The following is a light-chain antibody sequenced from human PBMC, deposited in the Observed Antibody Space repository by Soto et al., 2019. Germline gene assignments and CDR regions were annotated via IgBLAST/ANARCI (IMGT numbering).Light chain of an antibody. J-gene: IGKJ1*01. Sequence: ELVMTQSPATLSLSPGGSATLSCRDSQSISDTLAWYQQKPGQAPRLLIYGASKRATGFPARFSGSGSGTDFTLTISSLQSEDFAVYYCQQYNNWPSWTCGQGTKVDIK. CDR1: QSISDT. CDR3: QQYNNWPSWT. V-gene: IGKV3-15*01. CDR2: GAS.